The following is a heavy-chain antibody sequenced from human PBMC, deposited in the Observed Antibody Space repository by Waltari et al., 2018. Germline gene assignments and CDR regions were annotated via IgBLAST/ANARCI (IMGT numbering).Heavy chain of an antibody. Sequence: QVQLVQSGAEVKKPGASVKVSCKASGYTFTSYYMPWVRQAPGQGLEGMGISKPSGVSTSNERKFKGRGTMTRETSTSTVYMELSSLRSEDTAVYYCARKKGATQWVFDYWGQGTLVTVSS. D-gene: IGHD2-15*01. CDR3: ARKKGATQWVFDY. J-gene: IGHJ4*02. CDR1: GYTFTSYY. CDR2: SKPSGVST. V-gene: IGHV1-46*01.